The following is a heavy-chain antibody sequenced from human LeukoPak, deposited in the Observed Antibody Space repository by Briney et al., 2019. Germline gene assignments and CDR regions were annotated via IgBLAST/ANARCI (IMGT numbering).Heavy chain of an antibody. Sequence: GRSLRLSCAASGFTFSSYGMHWVRQAPGKGLEWVAVISYDGSNKYYADSVKGRFTISRDNSKNTLYLQMNSLRAEDTAVYYCAKPYRRSYSYQYYFDYWGQGTLVTVSS. CDR2: ISYDGSNK. CDR1: GFTFSSYG. D-gene: IGHD3-10*01. V-gene: IGHV3-30*18. J-gene: IGHJ4*02. CDR3: AKPYRRSYSYQYYFDY.